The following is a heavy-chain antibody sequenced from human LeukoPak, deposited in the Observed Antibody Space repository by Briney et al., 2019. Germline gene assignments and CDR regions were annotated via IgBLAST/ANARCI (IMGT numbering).Heavy chain of an antibody. CDR3: ARVTENYGSGRRHDYYYYYMDV. Sequence: ASVKVSCKASGYTFTSYGISWVRQAPGQGLEWMGWISAYNGNTNYAQKLQGRVTMTTDTSTSTAYMELRSLRSDDTAVSYCARVTENYGSGRRHDYYYYYMDVWGKGTTVTISS. CDR1: GYTFTSYG. CDR2: ISAYNGNT. V-gene: IGHV1-18*01. D-gene: IGHD3-10*01. J-gene: IGHJ6*03.